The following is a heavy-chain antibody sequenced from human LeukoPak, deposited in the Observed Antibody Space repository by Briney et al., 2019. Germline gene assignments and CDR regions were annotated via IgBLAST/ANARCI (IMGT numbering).Heavy chain of an antibody. CDR3: ASRGGAVVVPAAMRWPFDY. V-gene: IGHV3-23*01. J-gene: IGHJ4*02. D-gene: IGHD2-2*01. CDR2: ISGSGGST. Sequence: GGSLRLSCAASGFTFSSYAMSWVRQAPGKGLEWVSAISGSGGSTYYADSVKGRFTISRDNSKNTLYLQMNSLRAEDTAVYYCASRGGAVVVPAAMRWPFDYWGQGTLVTVSS. CDR1: GFTFSSYA.